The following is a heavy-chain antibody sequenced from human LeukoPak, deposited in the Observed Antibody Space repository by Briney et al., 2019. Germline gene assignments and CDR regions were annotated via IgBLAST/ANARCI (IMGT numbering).Heavy chain of an antibody. CDR1: TCSINSISYY. V-gene: IGHV4-39*07. Sequence: SETLSLNCTVSTCSINSISYYWRWIRQPPGKVLEWIGSIYYSGSTYYNPSLKSRVTISVDTSKNQFSLKLSSVTAADTAVYYCARDLSSYSFDYWGQGTLVTVSS. D-gene: IGHD2-2*01. CDR3: ARDLSSYSFDY. J-gene: IGHJ4*02. CDR2: IYYSGST.